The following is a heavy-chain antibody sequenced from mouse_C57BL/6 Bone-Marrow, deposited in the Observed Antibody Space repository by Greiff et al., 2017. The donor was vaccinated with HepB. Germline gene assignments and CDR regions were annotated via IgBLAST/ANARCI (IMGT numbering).Heavy chain of an antibody. Sequence: VQLVESGAELVRPGASVTLSCKASGYTFTDYEMHWVKQTPVHGLEWIGAIDPETGGTAYNQKFKGKAILTADKSSSTAYMELRSLTSEDSAVYYCTNPYYYGADFDVWGTGTTVTVSS. V-gene: IGHV1-15*01. CDR3: TNPYYYGADFDV. CDR1: GYTFTDYE. CDR2: IDPETGGT. J-gene: IGHJ1*03. D-gene: IGHD1-1*01.